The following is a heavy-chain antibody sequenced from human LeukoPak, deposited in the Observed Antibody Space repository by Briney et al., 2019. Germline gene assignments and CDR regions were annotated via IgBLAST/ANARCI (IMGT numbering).Heavy chain of an antibody. D-gene: IGHD2-15*01. J-gene: IGHJ4*02. CDR2: ISSSTSTI. CDR1: GFTLSSYG. CDR3: AREVVALDY. V-gene: IGHV3-48*01. Sequence: GGSLRLSCAASGFTLSSYGMNWVRQAPGKGLEWVSYISSSTSTITYADSVRGRFTISRDNAENSLYLQMNSLRAEDTAVYYCAREVVALDYWGQGTLVSVSS.